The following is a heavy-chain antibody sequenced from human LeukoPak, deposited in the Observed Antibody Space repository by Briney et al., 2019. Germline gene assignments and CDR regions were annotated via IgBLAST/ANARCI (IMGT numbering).Heavy chain of an antibody. CDR2: ISSSSSTI. CDR3: ASPMVRGVIIGGTATY. V-gene: IGHV3-48*01. J-gene: IGHJ4*02. CDR1: GFTFSSYG. D-gene: IGHD3-10*01. Sequence: GGSLRLSCAASGFTFSSYGMTWVRQAPGKGLEWVSYISSSSSTIYYADSVKGRFTISRDNSKNTLYLQMNSLRAEDTAVYYCASPMVRGVIIGGTATYWGQGTLVTVSS.